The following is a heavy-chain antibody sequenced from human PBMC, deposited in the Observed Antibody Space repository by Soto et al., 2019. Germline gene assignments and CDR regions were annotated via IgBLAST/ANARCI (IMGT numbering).Heavy chain of an antibody. D-gene: IGHD5-12*01. CDR1: GLTFRAFS. Sequence: EVQLLESGGGLVQPGGSLRLSCAASGLTFRAFSMSWVRQPPGKGLEWVSGISGSGGSTYYADSVQGRFTISRDSSSNTLYLQMSSLRAEDTAVYYSAKSRGDSWYLYYYDYWGQGTLVTVSS. V-gene: IGHV3-23*01. CDR3: AKSRGDSWYLYYYDY. J-gene: IGHJ4*02. CDR2: ISGSGGST.